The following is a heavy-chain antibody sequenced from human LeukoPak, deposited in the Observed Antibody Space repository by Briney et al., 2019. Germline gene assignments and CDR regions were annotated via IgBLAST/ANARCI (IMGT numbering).Heavy chain of an antibody. CDR1: GTSITSYY. Sequence: SSETLSLTCTVYGTSITSYYWAWIRQSPGKGLEWLGYIYFRGTTDYNPSLKSRVAMSLDTTNHQFSLRLTSVTAADTAVYFCASSMNPNYFLDFWGQGSLVTVSS. CDR2: IYFRGTT. J-gene: IGHJ4*02. V-gene: IGHV4-59*01. D-gene: IGHD5-24*01. CDR3: ASSMNPNYFLDF.